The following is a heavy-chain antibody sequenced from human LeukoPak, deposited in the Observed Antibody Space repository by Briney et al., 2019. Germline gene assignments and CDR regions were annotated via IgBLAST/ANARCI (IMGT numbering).Heavy chain of an antibody. J-gene: IGHJ4*02. Sequence: GASVKVSCKASGYTFTTYAINWVRQAPGQGLEWMGWINTDTGNPTYAHGFTGRFVFSLDTSVSTTYLQISGLKAEDTAIYYCARVGPGYTSSWSDYWGQGTLVTVSS. CDR3: ARVGPGYTSSWSDY. V-gene: IGHV7-4-1*02. CDR2: INTDTGNP. D-gene: IGHD6-13*01. CDR1: GYTFTTYA.